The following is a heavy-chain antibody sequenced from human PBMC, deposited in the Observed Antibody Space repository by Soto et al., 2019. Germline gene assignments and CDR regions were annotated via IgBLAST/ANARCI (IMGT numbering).Heavy chain of an antibody. Sequence: GGSLRLSCTVSGFPSSSYGMHWVRQAPGKGLVWVSRINTDGTTTTYADSVKGRFTISRDNSKNTVDLQMNSLRAEDTAVYYCVKRSGQSNGWGAFDIWGQGAMVTVSS. J-gene: IGHJ3*02. CDR1: GFPSSSYG. CDR3: VKRSGQSNGWGAFDI. V-gene: IGHV3-74*01. D-gene: IGHD6-19*01. CDR2: INTDGTTT.